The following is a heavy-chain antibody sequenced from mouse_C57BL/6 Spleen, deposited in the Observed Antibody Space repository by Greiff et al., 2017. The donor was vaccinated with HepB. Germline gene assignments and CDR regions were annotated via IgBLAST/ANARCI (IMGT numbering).Heavy chain of an antibody. J-gene: IGHJ2*01. CDR1: GFTFSSYT. CDR3: ARQQSYEDYFDY. CDR2: ISGGGGNT. Sequence: EVKLQESGGGLVKPGGSLKLSCAASGFTFSSYTMSWVRQTPEKRLEWVATISGGGGNTYYPDSVKGRFTISRDNAKNTLYLQMSSLRSEDTALYYCARQQSYEDYFDYWGQGTTLTVSS. D-gene: IGHD1-1*01. V-gene: IGHV5-9*01.